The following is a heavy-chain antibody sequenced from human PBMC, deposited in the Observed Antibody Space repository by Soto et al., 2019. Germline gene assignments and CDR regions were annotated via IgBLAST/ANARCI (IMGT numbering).Heavy chain of an antibody. Sequence: SETLSLTCAVYGGSFSGYYWSWIRQPPGKGLEWIGEINHSGSTNYNPSLKSRATISLDKSKSQFSLKLNSVTAADSAVYFCARLEGLATISYYFDFWGPGALVTVSS. CDR3: ARLEGLATISYYFDF. V-gene: IGHV4-34*01. CDR2: INHSGST. D-gene: IGHD3-9*01. CDR1: GGSFSGYY. J-gene: IGHJ4*02.